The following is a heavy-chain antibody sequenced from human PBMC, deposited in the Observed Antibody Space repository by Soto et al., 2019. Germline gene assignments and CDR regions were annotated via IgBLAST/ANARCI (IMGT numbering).Heavy chain of an antibody. Sequence: QITLKESGPTLVKPTQTLTLTCTFSGLSLSTTGVGVGWIRQPPGKALEWLALIYWDDDKRYSPSLKSRLTITKDTSKNQVFLTMTNMDPVDTATYYCVQSRCGGDCLQSYSSHSYYGLDVWGQGTTVTVSS. CDR2: IYWDDDK. D-gene: IGHD2-21*02. CDR1: GLSLSTTGVG. J-gene: IGHJ6*02. V-gene: IGHV2-5*02. CDR3: VQSRCGGDCLQSYSSHSYYGLDV.